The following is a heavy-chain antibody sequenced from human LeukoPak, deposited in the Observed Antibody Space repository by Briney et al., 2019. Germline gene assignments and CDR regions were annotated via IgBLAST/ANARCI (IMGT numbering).Heavy chain of an antibody. CDR1: GGTFSSYA. D-gene: IGHD1-1*01. CDR3: VRDSRVDNPGLY. J-gene: IGHJ4*02. V-gene: IGHV3-53*01. CDR2: IYTGESA. Sequence: SCKASGGTFSSYAISWVRQAPGKGLEWVSVIYTGESASYADSVKGRFSISRDISENTLYLQMDSLRAEDTAVYYCVRDSRVDNPGLYWGQGTLVTVSS.